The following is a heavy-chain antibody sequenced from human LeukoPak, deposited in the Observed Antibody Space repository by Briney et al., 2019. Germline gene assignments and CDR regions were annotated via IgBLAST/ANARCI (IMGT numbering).Heavy chain of an antibody. CDR1: GCSISSYY. J-gene: IGHJ2*01. CDR3: ARVYYSSSYEYWYFDL. D-gene: IGHD6-13*01. CDR2: IYYSGST. V-gene: IGHV4-59*01. Sequence: SETLSLTCTVSGCSISSYYWSWVRQPPGKGLEWLGYIYYSGSTNYNPSLKSRVTISVDTSKNQLSLKLRSVTAADTAVYYCARVYYSSSYEYWYFDLWGRGTLVTVSS.